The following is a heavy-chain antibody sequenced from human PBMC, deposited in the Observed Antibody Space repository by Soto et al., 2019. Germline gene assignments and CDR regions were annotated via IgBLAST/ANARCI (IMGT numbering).Heavy chain of an antibody. Sequence: SETLSLTCAVSGYSISSGYYWGWIRQPPGKGLEWIGSIYHSGSTYYNPSLKSRVTISVDTSKNQFSLKLSSVTAADTAVYYCARDRESNWFDPWGQGTLVTSPQ. CDR2: IYHSGST. CDR3: ARDRESNWFDP. V-gene: IGHV4-38-2*02. CDR1: GYSISSGYY. J-gene: IGHJ5*02.